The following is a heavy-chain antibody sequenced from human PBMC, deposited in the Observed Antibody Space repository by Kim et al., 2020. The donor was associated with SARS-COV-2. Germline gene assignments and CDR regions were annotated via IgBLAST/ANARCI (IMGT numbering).Heavy chain of an antibody. J-gene: IGHJ4*02. CDR3: AKAADFSLWFGELLPNGDY. V-gene: IGHV3-30*18. D-gene: IGHD3-10*01. CDR2: ISYDGSNK. CDR1: GFTFSSYG. Sequence: GGSLRLSCAASGFTFSSYGMHWVRQAPGKGLEWVAVISYDGSNKYYADSVKGRFTISRDNSKNTLYLQMNSLRAEDTAVYYCAKAADFSLWFGELLPNGDYWGQGTLVTVSS.